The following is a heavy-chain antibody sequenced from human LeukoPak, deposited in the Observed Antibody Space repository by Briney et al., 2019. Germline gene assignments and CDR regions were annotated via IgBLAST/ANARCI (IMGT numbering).Heavy chain of an antibody. J-gene: IGHJ3*02. CDR1: GFTFSSYS. V-gene: IGHV3-48*04. CDR2: ISSSGSTI. Sequence: PGGSLRLSCAASGFTFSSYSMNWIRQAPGKGLEWVSYISSSGSTIYYADSVKGRFTISRDNAKNSLYLQMNSLRAEDTAVYYCARDYYYDSSGYYAFDIWGQGTMVTVSS. D-gene: IGHD3-22*01. CDR3: ARDYYYDSSGYYAFDI.